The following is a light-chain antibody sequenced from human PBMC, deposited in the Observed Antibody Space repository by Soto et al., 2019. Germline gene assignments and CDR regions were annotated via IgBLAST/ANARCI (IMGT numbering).Light chain of an antibody. CDR3: QQYGSSSWT. CDR2: GTS. V-gene: IGKV3-20*01. J-gene: IGKJ1*01. CDR1: QSVSSSY. Sequence: EIVLTQSPGTLSLSPGERATLSCRASQSVSSSYLAWYQQKPGQAPRLLIYGTSSRATAIPDRFSGSGSGTDLNLTISRLEPEDFAVYYCQQYGSSSWTFGQGTKVEIK.